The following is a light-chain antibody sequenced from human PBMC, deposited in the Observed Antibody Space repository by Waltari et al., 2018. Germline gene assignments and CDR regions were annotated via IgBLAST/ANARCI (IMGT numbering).Light chain of an antibody. CDR2: GAS. V-gene: IGKV3-15*01. CDR3: QQYTQWPLT. J-gene: IGKJ4*01. Sequence: EIVMTQSPATLSVSRGDRATLSCRASQSISSALDWYQQKPGQSPRLLIYGASTRATGIPGRFSGSGSGTEFTLTISSLQSEDFALYYCQQYTQWPLTFGGGTKVEIK. CDR1: QSISSA.